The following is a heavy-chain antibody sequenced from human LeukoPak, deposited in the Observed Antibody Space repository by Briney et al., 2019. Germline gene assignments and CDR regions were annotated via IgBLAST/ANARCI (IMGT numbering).Heavy chain of an antibody. CDR3: ATVRQGTTRDFEY. V-gene: IGHV3-23*01. Sequence: GGSLRLSCAASGFTFSSYDMSWVRQAPGKGLEWVSTMSGGGGSTYHADSVKGRFTISRDISRNTLYLQMTSLRAEDTAVYFCATVRQGTTRDFEYWGQGTLVTVSS. CDR1: GFTFSSYD. J-gene: IGHJ4*02. CDR2: MSGGGGST. D-gene: IGHD1-7*01.